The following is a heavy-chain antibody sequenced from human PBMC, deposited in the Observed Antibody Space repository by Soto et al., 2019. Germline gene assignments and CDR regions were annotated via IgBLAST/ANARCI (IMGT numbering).Heavy chain of an antibody. J-gene: IGHJ6*02. CDR1: GDTFTSCY. V-gene: IGHV1-46*01. Sequence: VASVKVSCQASGDTFTSCYMHWVRQATGQGLEWMGIINPSGGSTSYAQKFQGRVTMTRDTSTSTVYMELSSLRSEDTAVYYCARVYSSSSDGMDVWGQGTTVTVSS. CDR3: ARVYSSSSDGMDV. CDR2: INPSGGST. D-gene: IGHD6-6*01.